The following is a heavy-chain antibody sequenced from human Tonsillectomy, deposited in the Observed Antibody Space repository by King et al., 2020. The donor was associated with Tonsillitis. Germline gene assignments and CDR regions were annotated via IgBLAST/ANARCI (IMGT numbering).Heavy chain of an antibody. V-gene: IGHV3-30*01. J-gene: IGHJ5*02. CDR1: GFTFNSYA. Sequence: VQLVESGGGVVQPGRSLRLSCAASGFTFNSYALHWVRQAPGKGIEWVAVIAYDGSNKNYADSVKGRFTISRDNSTNTLYLQMNSLRAEDMAVDYCARVRGVTIFGVDMNWFDPWGQGTLVTVSS. D-gene: IGHD3-3*01. CDR3: ARVRGVTIFGVDMNWFDP. CDR2: IAYDGSNK.